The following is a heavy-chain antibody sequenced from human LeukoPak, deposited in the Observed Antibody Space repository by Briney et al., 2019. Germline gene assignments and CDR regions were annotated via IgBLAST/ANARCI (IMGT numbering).Heavy chain of an antibody. J-gene: IGHJ4*02. CDR2: ISGSGFSI. V-gene: IGHV3-23*01. D-gene: IGHD6-19*01. CDR3: AKNTSGWYFDY. CDR1: GFTFGSYA. Sequence: PGGSLRLSCAAPGFTFGSYAMSWVRQAPGKGLEWVSSISGSGFSIYYADSVKGRFTISRDNSKNTLYLQMNSLRAEDTAVYYCAKNTSGWYFDYWGQGTLVTVSS.